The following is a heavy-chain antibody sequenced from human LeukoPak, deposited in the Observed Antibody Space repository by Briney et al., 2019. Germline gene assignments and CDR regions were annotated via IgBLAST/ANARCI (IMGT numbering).Heavy chain of an antibody. CDR1: GASISRSDYF. J-gene: IGHJ4*02. D-gene: IGHD4-17*01. CDR3: ARSSEYGDPFNY. V-gene: IGHV4-39*01. Sequence: SETLSLTCTVSGASISRSDYFWGWVRQPPGKGLEWIGSIYYSGSTYYSPSLKGRVTISVDTSRNQFSLKLNSVTAADTAVYYCARSSEYGDPFNYWGQGTLVTVSS. CDR2: IYYSGST.